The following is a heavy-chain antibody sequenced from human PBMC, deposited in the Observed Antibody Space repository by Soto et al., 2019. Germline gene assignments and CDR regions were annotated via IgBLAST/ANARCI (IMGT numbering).Heavy chain of an antibody. J-gene: IGHJ4*02. CDR3: ASEPGGDEAIDY. V-gene: IGHV3-33*01. D-gene: IGHD3-10*01. CDR2: IWHDGKNK. CDR1: GFTFSSYG. Sequence: QVQVVESGGGVVQPGRSLRLSCATSGFTFSSYGMHWVRQAPGKGLEWVAVIWHDGKNKYYADSVKGRFTISRDNSKNALYLQMNSRSAGDTAVYHCASEPGGDEAIDYWGQGTLVTVSS.